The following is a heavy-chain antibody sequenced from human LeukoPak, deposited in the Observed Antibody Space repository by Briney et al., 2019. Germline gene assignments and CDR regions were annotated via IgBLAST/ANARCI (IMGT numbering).Heavy chain of an antibody. V-gene: IGHV4-34*01. CDR2: INHSGST. CDR1: GGSLSGYY. D-gene: IGHD5-18*01. CDR3: ARGSGGIQPVIL. Sequence: PSETLSLTCAVYGGSLSGYYWSWIRQPPGKGLEWIGEINHSGSTNYNPSLKSRVTISVDTSKNQFSLKLSSVTAADTAVYYCARGSGGIQPVILWGQGTLVTVSS. J-gene: IGHJ4*02.